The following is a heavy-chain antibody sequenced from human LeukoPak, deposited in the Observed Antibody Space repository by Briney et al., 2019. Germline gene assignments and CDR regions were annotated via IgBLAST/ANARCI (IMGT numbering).Heavy chain of an antibody. J-gene: IGHJ4*02. CDR1: GFTVSSNY. Sequence: GGSLRLSCAASGFTVSSNYMSWVRQAPGKGLEWVSVIYSGGSTYCADSVKGRFTISRDNSKNTLYLQMNSLRAEDTAVYYCARAGYYDSSGYYYWGQGTLVTVSS. V-gene: IGHV3-53*01. CDR3: ARAGYYDSSGYYY. CDR2: IYSGGST. D-gene: IGHD3-22*01.